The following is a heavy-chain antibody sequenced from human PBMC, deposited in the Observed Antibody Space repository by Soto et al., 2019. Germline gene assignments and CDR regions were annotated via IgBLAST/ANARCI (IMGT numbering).Heavy chain of an antibody. J-gene: IGHJ4*02. V-gene: IGHV3-23*01. Sequence: EVQLLESGGGLVQPGGSLRLSCAASGVTFSSYAMSWVRQAPGKGLEWVSAISGSGGSTYYADSVKGRYTISRDNSKNTQYLQRNSLRAEDTVVYYCAKGNDGARTRGFDYWGQGTLVTVSS. CDR3: AKGNDGARTRGFDY. CDR1: GVTFSSYA. CDR2: ISGSGGST. D-gene: IGHD1-1*01.